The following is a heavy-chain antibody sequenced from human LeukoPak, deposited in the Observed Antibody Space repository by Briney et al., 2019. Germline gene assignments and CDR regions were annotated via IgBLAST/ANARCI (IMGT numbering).Heavy chain of an antibody. V-gene: IGHV3-33*01. CDR1: GFTFSSYG. CDR2: IWYDGSNK. CDR3: ARGTNWNYFDH. Sequence: GGSLRLSCGASGFTFSSYGMHWVRQAPGKGLEWVAVIWYDGSNKYYAASVKGRFTISRDNSANTLYLQMNSLRGEDTAVYYCARGTNWNYFDHWGQRTPVTVSS. J-gene: IGHJ4*02. D-gene: IGHD1-20*01.